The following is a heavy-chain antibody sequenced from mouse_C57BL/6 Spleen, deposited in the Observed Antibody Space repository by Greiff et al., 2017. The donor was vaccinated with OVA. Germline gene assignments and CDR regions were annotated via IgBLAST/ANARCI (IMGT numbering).Heavy chain of an antibody. CDR3: ARSGYDFNWYFDV. CDR2: IYPGDGDT. Sequence: VQLQQSGPELVKPGASVKISCKASGYAFSSSWMNWVKQRPGKGLEWIGRIYPGDGDTNYNGKFKGKATLTADKSSSTAYIQLSSLTSEDSAVYFCARSGYDFNWYFDVWGTGTTVTVSS. J-gene: IGHJ1*03. V-gene: IGHV1-82*01. CDR1: GYAFSSSW. D-gene: IGHD2-10*02.